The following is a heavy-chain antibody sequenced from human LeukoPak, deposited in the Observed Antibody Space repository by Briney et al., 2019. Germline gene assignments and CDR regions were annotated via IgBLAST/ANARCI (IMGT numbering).Heavy chain of an antibody. V-gene: IGHV1-18*01. CDR1: GYTFTSYG. J-gene: IGHJ4*02. CDR2: ISAYNGNT. CDR3: ARDRAYYYDSSGYYPFDY. D-gene: IGHD3-22*01. Sequence: GASVKVSCKASGYTFTSYGISWVRQDPGQGLEWMGWISAYNGNTNYAQKLQGRVTMTTDTSTSTAYMELRSLRSDDTAVYYCARDRAYYYDSSGYYPFDYWGQGTLVTVSS.